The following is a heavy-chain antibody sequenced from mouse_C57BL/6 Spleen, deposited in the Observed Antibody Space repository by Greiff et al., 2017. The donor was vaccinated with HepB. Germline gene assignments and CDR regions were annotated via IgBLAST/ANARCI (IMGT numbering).Heavy chain of an antibody. CDR3: ARPSYYYGSSPGYFDY. V-gene: IGHV5-4*01. Sequence: EVQRVESGGGLVKPGGSLKLSCAASGFTFSSYAMSWVRQTPEKRLEWVATISDGGSYTYYPDNVKGRFTISRDNAKNNLYLQMSHLKSEDTAMYYCARPSYYYGSSPGYFDYWGQGTTLTVSS. CDR1: GFTFSSYA. J-gene: IGHJ2*01. CDR2: ISDGGSYT. D-gene: IGHD1-1*01.